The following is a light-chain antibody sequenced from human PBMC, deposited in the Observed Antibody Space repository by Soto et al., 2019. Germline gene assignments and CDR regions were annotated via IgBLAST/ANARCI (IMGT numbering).Light chain of an antibody. J-gene: IGKJ1*01. V-gene: IGKV3-20*01. CDR2: GAS. CDR1: QSVSSN. CDR3: QHYGRSSSWT. Sequence: EIVMTQSPVTLSVFLGEIATLSFRASQSVSSNLAWYQQTPGQAPRLLIYGASSRATGIPDRFSGSGSGTDFTLTISRLETEDFAVYFCQHYGRSSSWTFGQGTKVDTK.